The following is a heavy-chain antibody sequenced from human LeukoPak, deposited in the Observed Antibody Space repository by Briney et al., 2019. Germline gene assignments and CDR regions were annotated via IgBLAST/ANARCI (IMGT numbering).Heavy chain of an antibody. D-gene: IGHD6-6*01. CDR3: ARRSSSAIDY. V-gene: IGHV4-34*01. CDR1: GGSFSGYY. J-gene: IGHJ4*02. Sequence: SETLSLTCAVYGGSFSGYYWSWIRQPPGKGLEWIGEINHSGSTNYNPSLTSRVTISVDTSKNQFSLKLSSVTAADTAVYYCARRSSSAIDYWGQGTLVTVSS. CDR2: INHSGST.